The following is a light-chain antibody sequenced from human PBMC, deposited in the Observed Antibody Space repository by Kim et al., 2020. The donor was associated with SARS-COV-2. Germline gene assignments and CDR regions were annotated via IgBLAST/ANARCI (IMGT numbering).Light chain of an antibody. CDR2: KAS. CDR1: QNIHIW. CDR3: QQYDVDPET. Sequence: SASVGDRVTISCRASQNIHIWLAWFQQKPGKAPRVLMYKASTLESGVPSRFSGSGSGTEFTLSINSLQPDDYATYYCQQYDVDPETFGQGTKV. V-gene: IGKV1-5*03. J-gene: IGKJ1*01.